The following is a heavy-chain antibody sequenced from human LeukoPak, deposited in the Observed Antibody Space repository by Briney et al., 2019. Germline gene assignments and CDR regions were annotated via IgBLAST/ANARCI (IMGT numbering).Heavy chain of an antibody. D-gene: IGHD3-22*01. J-gene: IGHJ3*02. CDR3: ARANYYDSSAYAFDI. CDR2: INHSGST. Sequence: SETLSLTCAVYGGSFSGYYWSWIRQPPGKGLEWIGEINHSGSTNYNPSLKSRVTISVDTSKNQFSLKLSSVTAADTAAYYCARANYYDSSAYAFDIWGQGTMVTVSS. CDR1: GGSFSGYY. V-gene: IGHV4-34*01.